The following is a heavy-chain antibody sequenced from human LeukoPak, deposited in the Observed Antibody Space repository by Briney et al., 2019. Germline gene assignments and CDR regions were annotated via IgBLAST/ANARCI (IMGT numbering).Heavy chain of an antibody. CDR2: IKQDGSEK. CDR1: GFTFSSYW. Sequence: GGSLRLSCAASGFTFSSYWMSWVRQAPGKGLEWVANIKQDGSEKYYVDSVKGRFTISRDNAKNTLYLQMDSLRAEDTAVYYCARAGGNLYYFDYWGQGTLVTVSS. CDR3: ARAGGNLYYFDY. D-gene: IGHD4-23*01. V-gene: IGHV3-7*04. J-gene: IGHJ4*02.